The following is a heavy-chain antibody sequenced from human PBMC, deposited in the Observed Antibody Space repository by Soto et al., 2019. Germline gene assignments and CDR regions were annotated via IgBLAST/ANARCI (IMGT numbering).Heavy chain of an antibody. J-gene: IGHJ1*01. CDR3: ARETSSAAGEYFQH. D-gene: IGHD6-13*01. CDR1: HYTFTSYG. CDR2: IIPILGIA. Sequence: ASVKVSCKASHYTFTSYGVSWVRQAPGQGLEWMGRIIPILGIANYAQKFQGRVTITADKSTSTAYMELSSLRSEDTAVYYCARETSSAAGEYFQHWGQGTLVTVSS. V-gene: IGHV1-69*04.